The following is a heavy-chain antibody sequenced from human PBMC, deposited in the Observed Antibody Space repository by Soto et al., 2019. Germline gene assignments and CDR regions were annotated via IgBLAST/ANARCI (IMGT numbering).Heavy chain of an antibody. CDR3: ARDGLIRGAIIGNFDY. V-gene: IGHV1-69*13. J-gene: IGHJ4*02. CDR1: GGTFSRYA. D-gene: IGHD3-10*01. Sequence: SVKVSCKASGGTFSRYAVSWVRQAPGQGLEWMGGIIPGLGTINYAQKFQGRVTITADESTSTAYMELSSLRSEDAAVYYCARDGLIRGAIIGNFDYWGQGTLVTVSS. CDR2: IIPGLGTI.